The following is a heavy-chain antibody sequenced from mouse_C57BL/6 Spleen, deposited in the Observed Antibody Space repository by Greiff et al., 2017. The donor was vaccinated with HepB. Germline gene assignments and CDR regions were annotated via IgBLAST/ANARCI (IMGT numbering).Heavy chain of an antibody. J-gene: IGHJ4*01. CDR2: ISDGGSYT. CDR1: GFTFSSYA. D-gene: IGHD2-5*01. V-gene: IGHV5-4*01. CDR3: ARDNYSNLWAMDY. Sequence: DVQLVESGGGLVKPGGSLKLSCAASGFTFSSYAMSWVRQTPEKRLEWVATISDGGSYTYYPDNVKGRFTISRDNAKNNLYLQMSHLKSEDTAMYYCARDNYSNLWAMDYWGQGTSVTVSS.